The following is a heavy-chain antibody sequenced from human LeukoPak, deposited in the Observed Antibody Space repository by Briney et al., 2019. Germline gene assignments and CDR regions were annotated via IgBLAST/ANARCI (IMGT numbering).Heavy chain of an antibody. Sequence: ASEKVSCKASGYTFTGYYMHWVRQAPGQGLEWMGWINPNSGGTNYAQKFQGRVTMTRDTSISTAYMELSRLRSDDTAVYYCARGELLFGDYYMDVWGKGTTVTISS. CDR1: GYTFTGYY. V-gene: IGHV1-2*02. CDR3: ARGELLFGDYYMDV. CDR2: INPNSGGT. D-gene: IGHD3-10*01. J-gene: IGHJ6*03.